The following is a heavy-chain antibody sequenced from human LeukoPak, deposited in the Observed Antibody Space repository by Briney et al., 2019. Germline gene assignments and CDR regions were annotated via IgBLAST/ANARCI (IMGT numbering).Heavy chain of an antibody. Sequence: SETLSLTCTVSGGSISSYYWSWIRQPPGKGLEWIGYIYYSGSTNYNPSLKSRVTISVDTSKNQFSLKLSSVTAADTAVYYCAKVVSVYYYYYMDVWGKGTTVTVSS. J-gene: IGHJ6*03. CDR1: GGSISSYY. V-gene: IGHV4-59*01. CDR2: IYYSGST. CDR3: AKVVSVYYYYYMDV.